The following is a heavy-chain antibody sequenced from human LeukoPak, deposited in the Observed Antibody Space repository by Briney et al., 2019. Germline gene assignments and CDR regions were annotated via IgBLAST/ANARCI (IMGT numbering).Heavy chain of an antibody. CDR3: AKGDKPGY. Sequence: PGGSLRLPCVTSGFTFSSYGMHWVRQAPGKGLEWVAFIRYDESNKYYADSVKGRFTISRDNSKNTLYLQMNSLRAEDTAVYYCAKGDKPGYWGQGTLITVSS. D-gene: IGHD1-14*01. V-gene: IGHV3-30*02. CDR1: GFTFSSYG. CDR2: IRYDESNK. J-gene: IGHJ4*02.